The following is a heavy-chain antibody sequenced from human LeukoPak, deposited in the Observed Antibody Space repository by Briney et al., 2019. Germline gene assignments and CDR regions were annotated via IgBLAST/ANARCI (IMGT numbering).Heavy chain of an antibody. D-gene: IGHD3-22*01. CDR1: GYTFTSYY. CDR3: ARASSSGRRFDY. V-gene: IGHV1-46*01. CDR2: INPSGDSTT. J-gene: IGHJ4*02. Sequence: ASVKVSCKASGYTFTSYYMHWVRQAPGQGLEWMGIINPSGDSTTSYAQKFQGRVTMTRDTSTSTVDMELNSLTSEDTAVYYCARASSSGRRFDYWGQGTLVTVSS.